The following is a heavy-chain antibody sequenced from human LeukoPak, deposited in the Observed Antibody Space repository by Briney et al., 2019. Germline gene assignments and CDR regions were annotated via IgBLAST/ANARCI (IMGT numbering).Heavy chain of an antibody. D-gene: IGHD6-19*01. CDR1: GFTFSSYS. V-gene: IGHV3-21*04. J-gene: IGHJ4*02. CDR3: ARDRYGGSGWYYPFDY. Sequence: PGGSLRLSCAASGFTFSSYSMNWVRQAPGKGLEWVSSISSSSSYIYYADSVKGRFTIPRDNAKNSLYLQMNSLRAEDTALYHCARDRYGGSGWYYPFDYWGQGTLVTVSS. CDR2: ISSSSSYI.